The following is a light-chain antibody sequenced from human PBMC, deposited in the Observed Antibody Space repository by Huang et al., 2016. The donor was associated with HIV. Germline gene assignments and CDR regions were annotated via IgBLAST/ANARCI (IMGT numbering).Light chain of an antibody. Sequence: EIVMTQSPATLSLSPGERATLSCRASHSISTKLAWYQQKPGQAPRLLIHGASTRATGIPARFSCGVSGTEFTLTISTLQSEDFAVYYCQQYNNWPRTFGPGTKVDIK. J-gene: IGKJ3*01. CDR1: HSISTK. CDR3: QQYNNWPRT. V-gene: IGKV3-15*01. CDR2: GAS.